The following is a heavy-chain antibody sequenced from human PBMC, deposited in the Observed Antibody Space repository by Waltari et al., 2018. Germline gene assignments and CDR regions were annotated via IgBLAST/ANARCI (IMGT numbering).Heavy chain of an antibody. CDR3: ARDGIAVAIAAFDI. D-gene: IGHD6-19*01. CDR2: IYYSGST. CDR1: GGSISRSSYY. J-gene: IGHJ3*02. Sequence: QLQLQESGPGLVKPSETLSLTCTVPGGSISRSSYYWGWIRQPPGKGLEWIGSIYYSGSTYYSPSLKSRVTISVDTSKNQFSLKLSSVTAADTAVYYCARDGIAVAIAAFDIWGQGTMVTVSS. V-gene: IGHV4-39*07.